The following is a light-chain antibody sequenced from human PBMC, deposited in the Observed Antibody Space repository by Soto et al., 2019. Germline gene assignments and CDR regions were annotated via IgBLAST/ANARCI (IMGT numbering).Light chain of an antibody. CDR1: RDVGSD. V-gene: IGKV1-39*01. CDR2: AAS. J-gene: IGKJ1*01. CDR3: QQSYSTPWT. Sequence: DIQMTQSPSSLSASVGEKIIITCRASRDVGSDVSWYQQKAGQAPKLLIYAASSLQSGVPSRFSGSGSGTDFTLTINSLQPEDFATYYCQQSYSTPWTFGQGTKV.